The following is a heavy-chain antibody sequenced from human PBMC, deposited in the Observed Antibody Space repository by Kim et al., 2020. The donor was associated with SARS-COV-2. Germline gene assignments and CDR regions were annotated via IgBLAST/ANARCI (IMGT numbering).Heavy chain of an antibody. CDR2: IWYDGSNK. Sequence: GGSLRLSCAASGFTFSSYAMHWVRQAPGKGLEWVAVIWYDGSNKYYADSVKGRFTISRDNSKNTLYLQMNSLRAEDTAVYYCAKGAYCGGDCYVKGAFDIWGQGTMVTVSS. D-gene: IGHD2-21*02. CDR1: GFTFSSYA. J-gene: IGHJ3*02. V-gene: IGHV3-33*06. CDR3: AKGAYCGGDCYVKGAFDI.